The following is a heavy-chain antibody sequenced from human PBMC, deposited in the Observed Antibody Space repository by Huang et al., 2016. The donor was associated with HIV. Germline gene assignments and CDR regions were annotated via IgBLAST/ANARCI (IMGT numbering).Heavy chain of an antibody. CDR3: VTNIRFLEWWGHFFFDL. J-gene: IGHJ4*02. V-gene: IGHV3-15*02. CDR1: GFIFTHAW. CDR2: SKSKANGGAM. D-gene: IGHD3-3*01. Sequence: EVQLVESGGALVKAGGSLRLSCVASGFIFTHAWMSWVRQVPGKGLEWIGRSKSKANGGAMDYSASVKDRFTISRDDSKDTLYLQMNNLTAEDTAVYYCVTNIRFLEWWGHFFFDLWGQGTLVAVSS.